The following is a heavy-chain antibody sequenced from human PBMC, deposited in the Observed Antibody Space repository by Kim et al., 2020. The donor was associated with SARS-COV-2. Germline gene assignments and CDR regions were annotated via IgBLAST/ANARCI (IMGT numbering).Heavy chain of an antibody. V-gene: IGHV5-51*01. J-gene: IGHJ6*02. CDR1: GYSFTSYW. Sequence: GESLKISCKGSGYSFTSYWIGWVRQMPGKGLEWMGIIYPGDSDTRYSPSFQGQVTISADKSISTAYLQWSSLKASDTAMYYCARRGTLGYCSGGSCKRDLYYYYGMDVWGQGTTVTVSS. D-gene: IGHD2-15*01. CDR3: ARRGTLGYCSGGSCKRDLYYYYGMDV. CDR2: IYPGDSDT.